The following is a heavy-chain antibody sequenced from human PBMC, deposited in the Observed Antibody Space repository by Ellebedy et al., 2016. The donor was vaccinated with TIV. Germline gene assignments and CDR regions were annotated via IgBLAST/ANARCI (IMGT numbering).Heavy chain of an antibody. CDR3: ARAVWNYYDSSGSGY. CDR2: INSDGTSL. V-gene: IGHV3-74*01. CDR1: GFTFSSYW. D-gene: IGHD3-22*01. J-gene: IGHJ4*02. Sequence: GESLKISCAASGFTFSSYWMHWVRQAPGKGLVWVSRINSDGTSLSYADSVQGRFTISRDNAKNTVYLQMNSLRAEDTAVCYCARAVWNYYDSSGSGYWGQGTLVTVSS.